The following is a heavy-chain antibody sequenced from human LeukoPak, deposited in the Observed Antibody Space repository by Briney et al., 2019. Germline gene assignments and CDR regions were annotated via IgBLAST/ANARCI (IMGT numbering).Heavy chain of an antibody. V-gene: IGHV3-7*01. CDR1: GFTFSHYG. D-gene: IGHD2-15*01. CDR2: VKEDGTTK. Sequence: GGPLRLSCEASGFTFSHYGMHWVRQAPGKGLEGVANVKEDGTTKQYVDSVKGRFTISRDNAKNSLYLQMDSLRAEDTAVYYCVSQEVVPHWGQGTLVSVSS. CDR3: VSQEVVPH. J-gene: IGHJ4*02.